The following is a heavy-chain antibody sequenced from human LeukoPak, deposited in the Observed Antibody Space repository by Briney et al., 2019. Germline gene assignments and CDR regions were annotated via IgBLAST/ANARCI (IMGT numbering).Heavy chain of an antibody. Sequence: GGSLRLSCAASGVTFSSYSMNWVRQAPGKGLEWVSSISSSSSYIYYADSVKGRFTISRDNAKNSLYLQMNSLRAEDTAVYYCARDLGGATRGVDYWGQGTLVTVSS. CDR2: ISSSSSYI. CDR3: ARDLGGATRGVDY. J-gene: IGHJ4*02. D-gene: IGHD1-26*01. V-gene: IGHV3-21*01. CDR1: GVTFSSYS.